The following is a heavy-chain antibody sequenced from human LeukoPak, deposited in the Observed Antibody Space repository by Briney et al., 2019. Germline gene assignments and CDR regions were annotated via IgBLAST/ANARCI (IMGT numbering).Heavy chain of an antibody. V-gene: IGHV3-7*01. CDR1: GFTFSSCW. CDR3: ARAASSGCPY. J-gene: IGHJ4*02. D-gene: IGHD6-19*01. CDR2: IKQDGSEK. Sequence: GGSLSLSCAASGFTFSSCWMSWVRQAPGKGLEWVANIKQDGSEKYYVDSVKGRFTISRDNAKNSLYLQMNSLRAEDTAVYYCARAASSGCPYWGQGTLVTVYS.